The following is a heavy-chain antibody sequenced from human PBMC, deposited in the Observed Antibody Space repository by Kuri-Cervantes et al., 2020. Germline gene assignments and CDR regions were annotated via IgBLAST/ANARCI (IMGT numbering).Heavy chain of an antibody. CDR2: ISYDGSNK. CDR3: ARGPLGGYSYGYFYNY. Sequence: GESLKISCAASGFTFSSYAMHWVRQAPGKGLEWVAVISYDGSNKYHADSVKGRFTISRDNSKNTLYLQMNSLRAEDTAVYYCARGPLGGYSYGYFYNYWGQGTLVTVSS. D-gene: IGHD5-18*01. V-gene: IGHV3-30-3*01. J-gene: IGHJ4*02. CDR1: GFTFSSYA.